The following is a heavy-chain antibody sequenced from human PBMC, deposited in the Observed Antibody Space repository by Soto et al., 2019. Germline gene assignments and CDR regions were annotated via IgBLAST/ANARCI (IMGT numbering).Heavy chain of an antibody. CDR2: ISYDGSNK. CDR3: AKVHSSSSQWYFDL. J-gene: IGHJ2*01. Sequence: GGSLRLSCAASGFTFSSYGMHWVRQAPGKGLEWVAVISYDGSNKYYADSVKGRFTISRDNSKNTLYLQMNSLRAEDTAVYYCAKVHSSSSQWYFDLWGRGTLVTVSS. V-gene: IGHV3-30*18. D-gene: IGHD6-6*01. CDR1: GFTFSSYG.